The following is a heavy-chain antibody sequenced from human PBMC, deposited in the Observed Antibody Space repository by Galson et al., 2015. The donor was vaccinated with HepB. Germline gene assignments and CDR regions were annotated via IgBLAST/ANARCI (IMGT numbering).Heavy chain of an antibody. Sequence: SLRLSCAASGFTFSSYGMHWVRQAPGKGLEWVAVISYDGSNKYYADSVKGRFTISRDNSKNTLYLQMNSPRAEDTAVYYCAKDQDVWRSYRAFDYWGQGTLVTVSS. CDR3: AKDQDVWRSYRAFDY. V-gene: IGHV3-30*18. D-gene: IGHD3-16*02. J-gene: IGHJ4*02. CDR1: GFTFSSYG. CDR2: ISYDGSNK.